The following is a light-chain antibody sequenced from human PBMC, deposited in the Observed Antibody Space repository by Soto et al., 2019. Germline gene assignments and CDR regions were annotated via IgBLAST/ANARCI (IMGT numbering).Light chain of an antibody. CDR1: QSVSSSY. Sequence: EIVLTQSPGTLSLSPGERATLSCRASQSVSSSYLAWYQQKPGQAPRLLIYGASSRATGIPDRFSGSGSGTDFTLTISRLEPEDFAVYYCQQYGSSPGFTFGPGTPVDIK. V-gene: IGKV3-20*01. CDR2: GAS. J-gene: IGKJ3*01. CDR3: QQYGSSPGFT.